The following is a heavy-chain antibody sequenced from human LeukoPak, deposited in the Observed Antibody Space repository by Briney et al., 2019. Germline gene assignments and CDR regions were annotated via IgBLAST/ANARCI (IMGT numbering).Heavy chain of an antibody. CDR1: GVSISSSNSY. V-gene: IGHV4-39*01. D-gene: IGHD6-13*01. CDR2: IYYSGNT. Sequence: PSETLSLTCTVSGVSISSSNSYWGWIRQPPGKGLEWIGSIYYSGNTYYNASLKSRVTISIDTSKNQFSLKLTSVTAADTAVYYCARHGYSSSWYASLDCLDYWGQGTLVTVSS. J-gene: IGHJ4*02. CDR3: ARHGYSSSWYASLDCLDY.